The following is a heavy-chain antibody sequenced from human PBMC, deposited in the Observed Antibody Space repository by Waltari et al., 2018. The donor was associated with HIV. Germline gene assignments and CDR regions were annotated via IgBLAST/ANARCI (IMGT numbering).Heavy chain of an antibody. D-gene: IGHD2-15*01. CDR1: GYTLTALS. CDR2: FDPEDGET. J-gene: IGHJ6*02. Sequence: QVQLVQSGAEVKKPGASVKVSCQVSGYTLTALSMLSVRQAPGKGLEWMGGFDPEDGETIYAQKFQGRVTMTEDTSTDTAYMELSSLRSEDTAVYYCATPSGLYYYYGMDVWGQGTTVTVSS. V-gene: IGHV1-24*01. CDR3: ATPSGLYYYYGMDV.